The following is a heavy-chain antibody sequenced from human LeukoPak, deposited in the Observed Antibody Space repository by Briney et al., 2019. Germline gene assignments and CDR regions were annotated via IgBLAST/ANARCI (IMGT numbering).Heavy chain of an antibody. Sequence: PSETLSLTCAVYGGSFSGYYWSWLRQPPGKGLEWIGEINHSGSTNYNPSLKSRVTISVDTSKNQFSLKLSSVTAADTAVYYCARAPYYYGSGRAPPLNVWGQGTTVTVSS. CDR1: GGSFSGYY. CDR2: INHSGST. D-gene: IGHD3-10*01. J-gene: IGHJ6*02. CDR3: ARAPYYYGSGRAPPLNV. V-gene: IGHV4-34*01.